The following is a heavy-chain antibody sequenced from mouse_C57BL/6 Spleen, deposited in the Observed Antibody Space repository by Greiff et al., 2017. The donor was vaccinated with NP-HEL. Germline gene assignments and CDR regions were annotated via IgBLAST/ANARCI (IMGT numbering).Heavy chain of an antibody. V-gene: IGHV5-4*01. Sequence: EVHLVESGGGLVKPGGSLKLSCAASGFTFSSYAMSWVRQTPEKRLEWVATISAGGSYTYYPDNVKGRFTISRDNAKNNLYLQMSHLKSEDKAMYYCARDRYGYLFAYWGQGTLVTVSA. J-gene: IGHJ3*01. D-gene: IGHD2-2*01. CDR3: ARDRYGYLFAY. CDR1: GFTFSSYA. CDR2: ISAGGSYT.